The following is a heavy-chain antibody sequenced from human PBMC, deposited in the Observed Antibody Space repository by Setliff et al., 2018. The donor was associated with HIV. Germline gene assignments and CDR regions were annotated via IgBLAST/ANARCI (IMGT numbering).Heavy chain of an antibody. Sequence: ASVKVSCKASGYIFTRSGFNWVRQAPGQGLEWIGWISAYNGNTYSAQKFQGRVTMTTDSSTSTAYMELRSLRSDDTAMYYCARDAFDYTAYYYSYMDVWGKGTTVTVS. CDR3: ARDAFDYTAYYYSYMDV. J-gene: IGHJ6*03. CDR1: GYIFTRSG. V-gene: IGHV1-18*01. D-gene: IGHD4-4*01. CDR2: ISAYNGNT.